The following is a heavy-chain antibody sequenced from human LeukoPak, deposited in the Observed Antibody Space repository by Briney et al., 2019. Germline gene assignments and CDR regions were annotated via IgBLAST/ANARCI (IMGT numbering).Heavy chain of an antibody. V-gene: IGHV1-69*05. J-gene: IGHJ5*02. CDR1: GGTFSSYA. Sequence: SVKVSCKASGGTFSSYAISWVRQAPGQGLEWMGGIIPIFGTANYAQKFQGRVTITTDESTSIAYMELSSLRSEDTAVYYCAREGYYGDYTDWFDPWGQGTLVTVSS. CDR2: IIPIFGTA. CDR3: AREGYYGDYTDWFDP. D-gene: IGHD4-17*01.